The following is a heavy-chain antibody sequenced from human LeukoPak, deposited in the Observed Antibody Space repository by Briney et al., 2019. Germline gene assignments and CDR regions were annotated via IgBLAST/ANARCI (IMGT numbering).Heavy chain of an antibody. CDR3: DRIKVDTAMVGYYYYGMDV. V-gene: IGHV1-69*10. CDR2: IIPILGIA. Sequence: ASVKVSCKASVGTFSSYAISWVPQAPGQGLEWMGGIIPILGIANYAQKFQGRVTITADKSTSTAYMELSSLRSEDTAVYYCDRIKVDTAMVGYYYYGMDVWGQGTTVTVSS. D-gene: IGHD5-18*01. J-gene: IGHJ6*02. CDR1: VGTFSSYA.